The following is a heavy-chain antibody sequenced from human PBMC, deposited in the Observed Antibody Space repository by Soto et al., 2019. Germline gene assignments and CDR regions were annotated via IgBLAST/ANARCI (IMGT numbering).Heavy chain of an antibody. Sequence: GGSLRLSCAASGFTFTSYWMHWVRQAPGKGLVWVSRINSDGSSTSYADSVKGRFTISRDNAKNTLYLQMNSLRAEDTAVYYCARAQVGAGTGGYYWGQGALVTVSS. J-gene: IGHJ4*02. D-gene: IGHD6-19*01. V-gene: IGHV3-74*01. CDR3: ARAQVGAGTGGYY. CDR1: GFTFTSYW. CDR2: INSDGSST.